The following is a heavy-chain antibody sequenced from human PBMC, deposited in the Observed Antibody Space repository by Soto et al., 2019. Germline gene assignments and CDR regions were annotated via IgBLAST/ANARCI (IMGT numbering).Heavy chain of an antibody. D-gene: IGHD6-19*01. CDR3: VRDGEVAAHMDV. Sequence: QVQLVQSGAEVKKPGASVKVSCKASGYTFTRNNMHWVRQAPGQGLEWVGWINAGGDNTKYSQKFWGRVTITRDNYASTAYMELHSLTSEDRAVYYCVRDGEVAAHMDVWGQGTTVTVSS. CDR1: GYTFTRNN. V-gene: IGHV1-3*01. CDR2: INAGGDNT. J-gene: IGHJ6*02.